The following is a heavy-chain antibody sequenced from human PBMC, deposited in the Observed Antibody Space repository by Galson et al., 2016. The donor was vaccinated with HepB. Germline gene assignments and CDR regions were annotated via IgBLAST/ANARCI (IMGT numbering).Heavy chain of an antibody. CDR3: ARGTRYNWNYLDY. Sequence: ETLSLTCTLNGGSFRDYYWSWIRQPPGKGLEWIGEVNHSGSTNYNPSLKTRATDSLDTSETQFSLNLTSVTAADTAVYYWARGTRYNWNYLDYWGQGNLVTVSS. CDR2: VNHSGST. J-gene: IGHJ4*02. V-gene: IGHV4-34*01. D-gene: IGHD1-20*01. CDR1: GGSFRDYY.